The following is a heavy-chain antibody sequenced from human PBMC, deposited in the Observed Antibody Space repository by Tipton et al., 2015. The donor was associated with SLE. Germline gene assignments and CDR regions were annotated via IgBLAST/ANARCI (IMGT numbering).Heavy chain of an antibody. V-gene: IGHV1-69*05. CDR1: GGTFSSYA. Sequence: QLVQSGAEVKKPGSSVKVSCKASGGTFSSYAISWVRQAPGQGLEWMGGIIPILGIVNYAQKFQGRVTITTDESTGTAYMELSSLRSEATAVYYWAGAQSGLRSFQHWGQGTLVTVSS. CDR2: IIPILGIV. J-gene: IGHJ1*01. D-gene: IGHD4/OR15-4a*01. CDR3: AGAQSGLRSFQH.